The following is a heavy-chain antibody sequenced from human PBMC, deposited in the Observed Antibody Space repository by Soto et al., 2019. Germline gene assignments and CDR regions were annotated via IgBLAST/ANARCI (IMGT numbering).Heavy chain of an antibody. CDR1: GLTFSNVW. CDR2: MRSKADGGTT. Sequence: EVQLVESGGGLVKPGGSLRLSCAASGLTFSNVWMSWVRQAPGKGLEWVGRMRSKADGGTTDYAAPVKGRFTISRDDSKNMLYLQMNSLKTDDTALYYCTRTRDPNDYWGQGTLVTVSS. CDR3: TRTRDPNDY. V-gene: IGHV3-15*01. J-gene: IGHJ4*02. D-gene: IGHD1-1*01.